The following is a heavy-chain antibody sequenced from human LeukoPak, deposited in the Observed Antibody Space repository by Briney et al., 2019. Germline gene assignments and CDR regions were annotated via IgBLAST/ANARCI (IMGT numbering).Heavy chain of an antibody. CDR2: IYPGDSDT. J-gene: IGHJ3*02. Sequence: GESLKISCQGSGDTFTSNWIGWVRQMPGKGLEWMGIIYPGDSDTRYSPSFQGQVTISADKSISTAYLQWSSLKASDTAMYYCARRQSSTWYAFDIWGQGTMVTVSP. CDR3: ARRQSSTWYAFDI. V-gene: IGHV5-51*01. D-gene: IGHD6-13*01. CDR1: GDTFTSNW.